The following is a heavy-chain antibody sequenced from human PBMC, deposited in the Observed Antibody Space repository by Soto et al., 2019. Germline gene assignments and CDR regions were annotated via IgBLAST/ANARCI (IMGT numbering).Heavy chain of an antibody. CDR2: ISGDGVTT. CDR3: AREYYGLLTGYYTDY. CDR1: GFPFSSYW. V-gene: IGHV3-74*01. Sequence: EVQLVESGGDLVQRGGSLRLSCAASGFPFSSYWMHWVRHTPGKGLDWVARISGDGVTTYYADSVTGRFTVSRANAKNTLCLQISSLRAEDTAVDYCAREYYGLLTGYYTDYWGQGTLVSVSS. J-gene: IGHJ4*02. D-gene: IGHD3-9*01.